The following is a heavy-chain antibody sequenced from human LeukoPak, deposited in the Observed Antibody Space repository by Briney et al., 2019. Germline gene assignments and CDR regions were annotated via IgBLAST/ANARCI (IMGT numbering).Heavy chain of an antibody. CDR2: IIPIFGTA. Sequence: SVKVSCKASGGTFSSYAISWVRQVPGQGLEWMGGIIPIFGTANYAQKFQGRVTITTDESTSTAYMELSSLRSEDTAVYYCARVPSHIVVVTAPDYYYYYMDVWGKGTTVTVSS. J-gene: IGHJ6*03. V-gene: IGHV1-69*05. D-gene: IGHD2-21*02. CDR3: ARVPSHIVVVTAPDYYYYYMDV. CDR1: GGTFSSYA.